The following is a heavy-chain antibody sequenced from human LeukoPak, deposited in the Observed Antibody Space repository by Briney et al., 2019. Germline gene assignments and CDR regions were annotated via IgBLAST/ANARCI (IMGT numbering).Heavy chain of an antibody. CDR2: ISGSGGST. V-gene: IGHV3-23*01. Sequence: PGGSLRLSCAASGFTFSSYAMSWVRQAPGKGLEWVSAISGSGGSTYYADSVKGRFTISRDNSKNTLYLRMNSLRAEDTAVYHCAKDQNYFGSGSNAIDYWGQGTLVTVSS. J-gene: IGHJ4*02. CDR3: AKDQNYFGSGSNAIDY. D-gene: IGHD3-10*01. CDR1: GFTFSSYA.